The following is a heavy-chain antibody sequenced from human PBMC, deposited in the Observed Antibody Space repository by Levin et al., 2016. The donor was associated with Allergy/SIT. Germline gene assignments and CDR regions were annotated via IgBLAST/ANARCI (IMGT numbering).Heavy chain of an antibody. J-gene: IGHJ6*03. CDR3: AKDQDVGVPVASYMDV. V-gene: IGHV3-30*18. D-gene: IGHD2-2*01. CDR1: GFTFSTYA. Sequence: GESLKISCAASGFTFSTYAMHWVRQAPGKGLEWVAVMSYDGSNKYYADSVKGRFTISRDNSKNTLYLQMNSLRVEDTAVYYCAKDQDVGVPVASYMDVWGKGTTVTVSS. CDR2: MSYDGSNK.